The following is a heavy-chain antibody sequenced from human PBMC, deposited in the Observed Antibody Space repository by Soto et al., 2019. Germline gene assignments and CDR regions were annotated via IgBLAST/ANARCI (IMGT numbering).Heavy chain of an antibody. CDR2: TYYRSKWYY. V-gene: IGHV6-1*01. D-gene: IGHD1-26*01. CDR1: GDSVSSNSAG. Sequence: SQTLSLTCAITGDSVSSNSAGWSWVRQSPSRGLEWLGRTYYRSKWYYEYAVSVRGRITINPDTSKNQYSLQLNSVAPEDTAVYFCARGEQYSGRIFDYWGQGTLVTV. J-gene: IGHJ4*01. CDR3: ARGEQYSGRIFDY.